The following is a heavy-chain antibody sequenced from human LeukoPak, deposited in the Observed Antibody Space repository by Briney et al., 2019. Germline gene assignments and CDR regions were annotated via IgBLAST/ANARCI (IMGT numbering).Heavy chain of an antibody. CDR2: IYTNGWT. D-gene: IGHD6-19*01. Sequence: SETLSLTCTVSGGSITSDLYYWTWIRRPAGKGLEWIGRIYTNGWTDYNPSLKSRVTISVDTSKNQFSLKLTFVTAADTALYYCARGSGWNAFDPWGQGTLVTVSS. V-gene: IGHV4-61*02. CDR3: ARGSGWNAFDP. J-gene: IGHJ5*02. CDR1: GGSITSDLYY.